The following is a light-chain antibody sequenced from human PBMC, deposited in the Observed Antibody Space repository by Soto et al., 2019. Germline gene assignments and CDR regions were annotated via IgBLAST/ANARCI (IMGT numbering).Light chain of an antibody. CDR2: DDN. CDR3: GSWDSRLSAYV. V-gene: IGLV1-51*01. J-gene: IGLJ1*01. Sequence: QSVLTQPPSVSAAPGQKVTISCSGSSSNIGGNSVSWYQQLPGTAPKLLIYDDNKRPSGIPDRFSGSKSGTSATLGITGFQTGDEADYYCGSWDSRLSAYVFGPGTNVAVL. CDR1: SSNIGGNS.